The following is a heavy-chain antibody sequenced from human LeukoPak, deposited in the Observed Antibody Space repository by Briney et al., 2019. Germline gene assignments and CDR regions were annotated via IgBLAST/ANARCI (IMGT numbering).Heavy chain of an antibody. V-gene: IGHV1-24*01. J-gene: IGHJ4*02. D-gene: IGHD6-19*01. Sequence: GASVKVSCKVSGYTLTELSMHWVRQAPGKGLEWMGGFDPEDGETIYAQKFQGRVTMTEDTSTDTAYMELSSLRSEDTAVYYCATGVAVANSLPYDYWGQGTLVTVSS. CDR3: ATGVAVANSLPYDY. CDR1: GYTLTELS. CDR2: FDPEDGET.